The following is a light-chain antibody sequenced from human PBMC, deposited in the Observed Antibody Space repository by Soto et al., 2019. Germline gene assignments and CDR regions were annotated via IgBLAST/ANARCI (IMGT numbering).Light chain of an antibody. CDR2: EVS. V-gene: IGLV2-8*01. CDR3: SSFAGSNVV. J-gene: IGLJ2*01. CDR1: SSDVSGYNY. Sequence: QSALTQPPSASGSPGQSVTISCTGTSSDVSGYNYVSWYQQHPGKAPKLMISEVSKRPSGVPDRFSGSKSGNTASLTVSGLQAEDEADYYCSSFAGSNVVFGGGTKLTVL.